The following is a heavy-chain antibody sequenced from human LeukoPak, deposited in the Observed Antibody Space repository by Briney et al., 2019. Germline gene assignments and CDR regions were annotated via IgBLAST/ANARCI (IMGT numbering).Heavy chain of an antibody. D-gene: IGHD6-13*01. J-gene: IGHJ4*02. CDR3: AILAAAGIDY. Sequence: GASVKVSCKASGYTFTGYYMHWVRQAPGQGLEWMGWINPNSGGTNYAQKFQGWVTMTRDTSISTAYMELSRLRSDDTAVYYRAILAAAGIDYWGQGTLVTVSS. CDR1: GYTFTGYY. CDR2: INPNSGGT. V-gene: IGHV1-2*04.